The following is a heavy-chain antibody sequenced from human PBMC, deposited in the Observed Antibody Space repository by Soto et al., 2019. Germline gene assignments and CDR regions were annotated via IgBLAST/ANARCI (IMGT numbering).Heavy chain of an antibody. J-gene: IGHJ2*01. CDR1: GGSINDYY. V-gene: IGHV4-4*07. Sequence: QVQLRESGPGLVKPSETLSLTCNVSGGSINDYYWCWIRQPAGKGLEWIGRLYASGTTDYNPSLRGRVTMSVDTSKNHFSLRLNSVTAADTAVYYCTLCATAGYFDLWGRGTLVTVSS. CDR3: TLCATAGYFDL. CDR2: LYASGTT.